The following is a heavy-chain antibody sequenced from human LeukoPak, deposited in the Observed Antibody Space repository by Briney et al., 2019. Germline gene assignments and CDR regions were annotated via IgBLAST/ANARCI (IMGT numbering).Heavy chain of an antibody. J-gene: IGHJ6*02. Sequence: GGSLRLSCAASGFSFNTYWMDWVRQVPGKGLVWVSHINSDGSSATYADSVRGRFTISRDNAENTLYLQMNRLRAEDTAVYYCARWVTTSYYGMDVWGQGTTVSVSS. CDR3: ARWVTTSYYGMDV. V-gene: IGHV3-74*01. CDR2: INSDGSSA. CDR1: GFSFNTYW. D-gene: IGHD2-21*02.